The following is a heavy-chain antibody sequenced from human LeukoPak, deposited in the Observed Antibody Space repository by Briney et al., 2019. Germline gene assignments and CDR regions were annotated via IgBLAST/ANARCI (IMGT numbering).Heavy chain of an antibody. V-gene: IGHV3-30*18. CDR3: AKDLDLAVAGSNYYGMDV. Sequence: GGSLRLSCAASGFTFSSYGMHWVRQAPGKGLEWVAVISYDGSNKYYADSVKGRFTISRDNSKNTLYLQMNSLRAEDTAVYYCAKDLDLAVAGSNYYGMDVWGQGTTVTVSS. D-gene: IGHD6-19*01. CDR2: ISYDGSNK. CDR1: GFTFSSYG. J-gene: IGHJ6*02.